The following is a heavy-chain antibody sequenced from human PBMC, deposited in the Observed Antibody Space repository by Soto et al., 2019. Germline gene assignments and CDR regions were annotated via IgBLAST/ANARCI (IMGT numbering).Heavy chain of an antibody. CDR3: ARGYCSSTSCYTRNWFDP. CDR2: IDPSDSYT. J-gene: IGHJ5*02. V-gene: IGHV5-10-1*01. Sequence: GESLKISCNGSGYSFTSYWISWVRQMPGKGLEWMGRIDPSDSYTNYSPSFQGHVTISADKSISTAYLQWSSLKASDTAMYYCARGYCSSTSCYTRNWFDPWGQGTLVTVSS. CDR1: GYSFTSYW. D-gene: IGHD2-2*02.